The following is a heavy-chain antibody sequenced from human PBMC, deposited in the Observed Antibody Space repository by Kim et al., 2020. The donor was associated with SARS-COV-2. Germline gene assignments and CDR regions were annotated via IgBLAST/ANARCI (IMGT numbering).Heavy chain of an antibody. Sequence: GGSLRLSCTTSGFTFTNFIFNWVRQAPGKGLEWVSSIGSTGSDTYYSPSLRGRFTISRDNTKNTLSVQMNSLRAEDTGVYYCVRGNWRDYWGQGTLVIVSS. CDR1: GFTFTNFI. CDR2: IGSTGSDT. D-gene: IGHD3-3*01. J-gene: IGHJ4*02. CDR3: VRGNWRDY. V-gene: IGHV3-21*01.